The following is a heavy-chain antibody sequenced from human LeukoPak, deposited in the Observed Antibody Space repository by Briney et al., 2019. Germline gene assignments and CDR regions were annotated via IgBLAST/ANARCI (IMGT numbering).Heavy chain of an antibody. CDR2: IYYSGST. CDR3: VIDIDFWSGYGPLDV. V-gene: IGHV4-38-2*02. Sequence: PSETLSLTCTVSGYSISSGYYWGWIRQPPGKGLEWIGSIYYSGSTYYNPSLKSRVTISVDTSKNQFSLKLSSVTASSTGVYYSVIDIDFWSGYGPLDVWGKGTTVTVSS. J-gene: IGHJ6*04. D-gene: IGHD3-3*01. CDR1: GYSISSGYY.